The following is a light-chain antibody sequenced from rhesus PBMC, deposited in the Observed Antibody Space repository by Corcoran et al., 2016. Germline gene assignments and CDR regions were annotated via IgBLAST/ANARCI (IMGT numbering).Light chain of an antibody. Sequence: DIQMTQSPSSLSASVGDTVTITCRASHSIDTWLDWYQQKPGKAPTLLIYKASSLQTGVPSRFSGRGAGTAFTLTHSSLRPEDFATFYCLQYNSSPFTFGPGTKLDIK. CDR1: HSIDTW. CDR3: LQYNSSPFT. J-gene: IGKJ3*01. V-gene: IGKV1-22*01. CDR2: KAS.